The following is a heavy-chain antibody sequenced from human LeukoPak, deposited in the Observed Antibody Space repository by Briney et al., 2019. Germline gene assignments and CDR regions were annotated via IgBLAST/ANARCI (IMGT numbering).Heavy chain of an antibody. Sequence: GGSLRLSCAASGFTFSSYAMSWVRQAPGKGLEWVSAISGSGGSTYYADSVKGRFTISRDNSKNTLYLQMNSLRGEDTGVYYCARDRGGNEFDYWGQGTLVTVSS. J-gene: IGHJ4*02. V-gene: IGHV3-23*01. CDR3: ARDRGGNEFDY. CDR2: ISGSGGST. CDR1: GFTFSSYA. D-gene: IGHD4-23*01.